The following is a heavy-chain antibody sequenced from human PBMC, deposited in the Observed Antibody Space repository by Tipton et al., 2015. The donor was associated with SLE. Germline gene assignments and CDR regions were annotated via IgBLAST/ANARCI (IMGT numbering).Heavy chain of an antibody. CDR2: ISGSGGST. CDR1: GFTFGDYA. V-gene: IGHV3-23*01. CDR3: ARASFGAAAALDY. J-gene: IGHJ4*02. D-gene: IGHD6-13*01. Sequence: GSLRLSCTASGFTFGDYAMSWFRQAPGKGLEWVSAISGSGGSTYYADSVKGRFTISRDNSKNTLYLQMNSLRAEDTAVYYCARASFGAAAALDYWGQGTLVTVSS.